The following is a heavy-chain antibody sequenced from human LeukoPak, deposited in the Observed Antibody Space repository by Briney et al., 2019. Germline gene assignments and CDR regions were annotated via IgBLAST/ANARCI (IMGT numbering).Heavy chain of an antibody. D-gene: IGHD3-16*01. V-gene: IGHV1-69*13. CDR3: ASHWHRDYVFYYYMDV. CDR2: IIPIFGTA. CDR1: GGTFSSYA. Sequence: SVEVSCKASGGTFSSYAISWVRQAPGQGLEWMGGIIPIFGTANYAQKFQGRVTITADESTSTAYMELSSLRSEDTAVYYCASHWHRDYVFYYYMDVRGKGTTVTVSS. J-gene: IGHJ6*03.